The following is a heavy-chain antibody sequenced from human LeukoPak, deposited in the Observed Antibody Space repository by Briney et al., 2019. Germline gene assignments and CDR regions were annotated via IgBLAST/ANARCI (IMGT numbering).Heavy chain of an antibody. D-gene: IGHD3-10*01. CDR2: INPHSGNT. CDR1: GYSFVGYG. Sequence: GASVKVSCKASGYSFVGYGITWVRQAPGQGLEWMGWINPHSGNTGYAQKFQGRVTMTRNTSISTAYMELSSLRSEDTAVYYCARELYGSGDFDYWGQGTLVTVSS. J-gene: IGHJ4*02. V-gene: IGHV1-8*02. CDR3: ARELYGSGDFDY.